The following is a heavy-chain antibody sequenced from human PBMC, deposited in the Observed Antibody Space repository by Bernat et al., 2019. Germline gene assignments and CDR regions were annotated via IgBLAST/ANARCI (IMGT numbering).Heavy chain of an antibody. D-gene: IGHD2/OR15-2a*01. Sequence: EVQLVESGGGLVKPGGSLRLSCAASGFTFSSYSMNWVRQAPGKGLEWVSYISSSSYIYYADSVKGRFTISRDNAKNSLYLQMNSLRAEDTAVYYCARAPPGYYFYYFDYWGQGTLVTVSS. CDR3: ARAPPGYYFYYFDY. CDR1: GFTFSSYS. V-gene: IGHV3-21*05. J-gene: IGHJ4*02. CDR2: ISSSSYI.